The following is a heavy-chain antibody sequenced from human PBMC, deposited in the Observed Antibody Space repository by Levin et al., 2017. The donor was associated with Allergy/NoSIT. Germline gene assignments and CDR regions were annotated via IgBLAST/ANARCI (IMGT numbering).Heavy chain of an antibody. J-gene: IGHJ3*02. CDR2: ISGSGGST. CDR1: GFTFSSYA. CDR3: AKDGYSSGWPYDAFDI. Sequence: GESLKISCAASGFTFSSYAMSWVRQAPGKGLEWVSAISGSGGSTYYADSVKGRFTISRDNSKNTLYLQMNSLRAEDTAVYYCAKDGYSSGWPYDAFDIWGQGTMVTVSS. V-gene: IGHV3-23*01. D-gene: IGHD6-19*01.